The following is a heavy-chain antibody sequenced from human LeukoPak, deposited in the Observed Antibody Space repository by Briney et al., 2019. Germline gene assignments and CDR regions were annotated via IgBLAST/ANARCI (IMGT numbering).Heavy chain of an antibody. Sequence: PGGSLRLSCAASGFTVSSNYMSWVRQAPGKGLEWVSSISSSSSYIYYADSVKGRFTISRDNAKNSLYLQMNSLRAEDTAVYYCAHGSMYQLDYWGQGTLVTVSS. CDR2: ISSSSSYI. J-gene: IGHJ4*02. CDR3: AHGSMYQLDY. D-gene: IGHD2-2*01. CDR1: GFTVSSNY. V-gene: IGHV3-21*04.